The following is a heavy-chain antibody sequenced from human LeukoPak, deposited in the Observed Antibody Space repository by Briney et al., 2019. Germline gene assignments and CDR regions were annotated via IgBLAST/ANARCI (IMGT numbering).Heavy chain of an antibody. CDR1: GFTFSSYA. V-gene: IGHV3-23*01. CDR3: ANSYCGGDCYLP. CDR2: ISGSGGST. J-gene: IGHJ5*02. D-gene: IGHD2-21*02. Sequence: GGSLRLSCAASGFTFSSYAMSWVRQAPGQGLGWVSAISGSGGSTDYADSVKGRFTISRDNSKNTLYLQMNSLRVEDTAVYYCANSYCGGDCYLPWGQGTLVTVSS.